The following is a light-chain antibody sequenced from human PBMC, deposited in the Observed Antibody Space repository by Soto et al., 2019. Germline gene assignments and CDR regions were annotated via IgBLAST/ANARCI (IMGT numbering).Light chain of an antibody. J-gene: IGKJ4*01. CDR3: QQYNIWPPLT. Sequence: EIVVTQSPATLSVSPGERATLSCRASQSVSSNLAWYQQKPGQAPRLLIYGTSSRATGIPDRFSGSGSGTDFTLTISDLQSEDFAVYYCQQYNIWPPLTFGGGTKVDIK. V-gene: IGKV3D-15*01. CDR1: QSVSSN. CDR2: GTS.